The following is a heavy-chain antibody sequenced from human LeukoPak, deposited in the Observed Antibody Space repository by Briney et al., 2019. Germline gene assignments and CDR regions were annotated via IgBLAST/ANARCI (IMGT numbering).Heavy chain of an antibody. CDR1: GYTFTGYY. D-gene: IGHD6-19*01. V-gene: IGHV1-2*02. Sequence: ASVKVSCKASGYTFTGYYMHWVRQAPGQGLEWMEWINPNSGGTNYAQKFQGRVTMTRDTSISTAYMELSRLRSDDTAVYYCARDLRGAVAGTGGDYWGQGTLVTVSS. CDR2: INPNSGGT. J-gene: IGHJ4*02. CDR3: ARDLRGAVAGTGGDY.